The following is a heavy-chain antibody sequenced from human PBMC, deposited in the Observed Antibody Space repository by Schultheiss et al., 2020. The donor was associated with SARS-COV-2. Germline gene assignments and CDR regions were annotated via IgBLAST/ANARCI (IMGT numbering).Heavy chain of an antibody. D-gene: IGHD4-17*01. J-gene: IGHJ6*02. V-gene: IGHV1-46*01. CDR3: ARDPTVTTVYYYYGMDV. CDR1: GYTFTSYY. Sequence: GESLKISCKASGYTFTSYYMHWVRQAPGQGLEWMGIINPSGGSTSYAQKFQGRVTMTRDTSTSTVYMELSSLRSEDTAVYYCARDPTVTTVYYYYGMDVWGQGTTVTVSS. CDR2: INPSGGST.